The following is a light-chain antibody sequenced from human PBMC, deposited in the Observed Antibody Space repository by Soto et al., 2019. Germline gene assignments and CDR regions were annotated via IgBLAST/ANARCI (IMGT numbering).Light chain of an antibody. V-gene: IGKV3-20*01. CDR2: GAS. CDR1: QSVSRSY. Sequence: DIVVTQSPGTLSLSPGERATLSCRASQSVSRSYLAWYQQKPGQAPRLLIYGASSRATGIPARFSGSGSGTDFALTLSILEHEDFALCSCQPYGSSLLIFGGGKKLEIK. CDR3: QPYGSSLLI. J-gene: IGKJ4*01.